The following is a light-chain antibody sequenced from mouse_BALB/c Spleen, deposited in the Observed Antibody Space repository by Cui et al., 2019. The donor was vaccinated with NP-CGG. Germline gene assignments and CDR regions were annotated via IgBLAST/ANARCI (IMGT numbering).Light chain of an antibody. Sequence: QAVVTQESALTTSPGETVTLTCRSSTGAVLTSNYANWVQEKPDHLFTGLIGGTNNRTPGVPARFSGSLIGDKAALIITGAQTEDEAIYFCALWYSNHWVFGGGTNLTVL. V-gene: IGLV1*01. CDR3: ALWYSNHWV. CDR1: TGAVLTSNY. J-gene: IGLJ1*01. CDR2: GTN.